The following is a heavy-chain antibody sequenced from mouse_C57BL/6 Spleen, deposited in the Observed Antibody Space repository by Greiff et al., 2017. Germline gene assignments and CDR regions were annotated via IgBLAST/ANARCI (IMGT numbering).Heavy chain of an antibody. CDR2: IDPSDSYT. J-gene: IGHJ2*01. CDR1: GYTFTSYW. CDR3: ARLVTTVVDY. D-gene: IGHD1-1*01. V-gene: IGHV1-50*01. Sequence: QVQLQQSGAELVKPGASVKLSCKASGYTFTSYWMQWVKQRPGQGLEWIGEIDPSDSYTNYNQKFKGKATLTVDTSSSTAYMQLSSLTSEDSAVYYCARLVTTVVDYWGQGTTLTVSS.